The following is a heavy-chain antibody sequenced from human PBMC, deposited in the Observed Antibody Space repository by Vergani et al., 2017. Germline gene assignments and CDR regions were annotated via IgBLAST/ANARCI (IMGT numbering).Heavy chain of an antibody. CDR3: AKEGYNWXDRPPPTYKETGYYFDY. D-gene: IGHD1-1*01. CDR2: ISGDGGST. V-gene: IGHV3-43*02. Sequence: EVQLVESGGGVVQPGGSLRLSCAASGFTFDDYAMHWVRQAPGKGLEWVSLISGDGGSTYYADSVKGRFTISRDNSKNSLYLQMNSLRTEDTALYYCAKEGYNWXDRPPPTYKETGYYFDYWGQGTLVTVSS. J-gene: IGHJ4*02. CDR1: GFTFDDYA.